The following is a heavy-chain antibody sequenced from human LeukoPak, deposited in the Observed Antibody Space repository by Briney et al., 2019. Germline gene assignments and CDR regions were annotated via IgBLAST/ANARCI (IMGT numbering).Heavy chain of an antibody. CDR1: GGSFSGYY. CDR3: ARGAEDTPFDY. CDR2: INHSGST. J-gene: IGHJ4*02. D-gene: IGHD2-2*02. V-gene: IGHV4-34*01. Sequence: SETLSLTCAVYGGSFSGYYWSWIRQPPGKGLEWIGEINHSGSTNYNPSLKSRVTISVGTSKNQFSLKLSSVTAADTAVYYCARGAEDTPFDYWGQGTLVTVSS.